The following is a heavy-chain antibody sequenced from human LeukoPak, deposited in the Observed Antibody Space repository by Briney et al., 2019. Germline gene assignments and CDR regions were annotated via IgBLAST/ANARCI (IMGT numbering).Heavy chain of an antibody. CDR2: INPNSGGT. CDR3: ATGRYSSSWYYFDY. D-gene: IGHD6-13*01. J-gene: IGHJ4*02. V-gene: IGHV1-2*02. Sequence: GASVKVSRKASGYTFTGYYMHWVRQAPGQGLEWMGWINPNSGGTNYAQKFQGRVTMTRDTSISTAYMELSRLRSDDTAVYYCATGRYSSSWYYFDYWGQGTLVTVSS. CDR1: GYTFTGYY.